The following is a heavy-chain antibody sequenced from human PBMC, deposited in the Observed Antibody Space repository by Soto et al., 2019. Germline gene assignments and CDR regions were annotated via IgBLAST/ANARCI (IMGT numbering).Heavy chain of an antibody. Sequence: QPGGSLRLSCAASGFTFSSYAMTWVRQAPGKGLAWVSSISGNGDSTYYADSVKGRFTISRDNSKNVLYLQMNSLRAEDTAVYYCAQEPGYSLTQGMDVWGQGTTVTVSS. J-gene: IGHJ6*02. CDR1: GFTFSSYA. CDR2: ISGNGDST. D-gene: IGHD5-18*01. CDR3: AQEPGYSLTQGMDV. V-gene: IGHV3-23*01.